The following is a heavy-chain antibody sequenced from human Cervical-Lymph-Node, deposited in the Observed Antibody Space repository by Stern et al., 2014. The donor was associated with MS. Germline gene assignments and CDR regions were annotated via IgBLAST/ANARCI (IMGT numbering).Heavy chain of an antibody. CDR2: IYPGDSDT. Sequence: MQLVQSGAEVKKPRDSLKISCKGSGYTFSKNWIAWVRQMPGKGLEWMGIIYPGDSDTRYSPSFQGQVTMSAHKSINTAYLPWNSRKASDPPIYYCARPPPRRSSSDPNFGLDVWGQGTTVTVSS. V-gene: IGHV5-51*03. J-gene: IGHJ6*02. CDR3: ARPPPRRSSSDPNFGLDV. D-gene: IGHD6-6*01. CDR1: GYTFSKNW.